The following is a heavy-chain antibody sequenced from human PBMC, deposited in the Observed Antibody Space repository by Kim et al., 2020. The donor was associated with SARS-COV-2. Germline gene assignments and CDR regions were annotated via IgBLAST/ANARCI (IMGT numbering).Heavy chain of an antibody. CDR2: ISPNSGAT. J-gene: IGHJ4*02. D-gene: IGHD1-26*01. V-gene: IGHV1-2*06. CDR3: AGESGTFYGLDY. Sequence: ASVKVSCKASGFTFTGYYLQWVRQAPGQGLEWMGRISPNSGATKYAQRFQGRVTMTRDTSISTAYMEVSRLRSEDTAIYYCAGESGTFYGLDYWGQGTLVTVSS. CDR1: GFTFTGYY.